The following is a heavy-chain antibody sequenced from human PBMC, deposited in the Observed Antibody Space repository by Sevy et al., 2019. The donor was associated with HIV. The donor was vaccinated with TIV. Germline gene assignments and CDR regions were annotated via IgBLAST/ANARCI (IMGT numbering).Heavy chain of an antibody. Sequence: GGSLRLSCAASGFSFSTYEMNWVRQAPGKGLEWVSYISSSGDTIYYADSVEGRFSISRDNAKNSVDLQMNSLRPDDTGVYYCASAGGLEYWGQGTLVTVSS. CDR2: ISSSGDTI. V-gene: IGHV3-48*03. D-gene: IGHD6-13*01. J-gene: IGHJ4*02. CDR3: ASAGGLEY. CDR1: GFSFSTYE.